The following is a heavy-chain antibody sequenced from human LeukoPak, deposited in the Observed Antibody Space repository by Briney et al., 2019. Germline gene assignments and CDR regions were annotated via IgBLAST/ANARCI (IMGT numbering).Heavy chain of an antibody. CDR1: GGTFSSYA. V-gene: IGHV1-3*01. CDR2: VDAGSDNR. D-gene: IGHD6-6*01. Sequence: GASVKVSCKASGGTFSSYAISWVRQAPGQRLEWMGSVDAGSDNRKYSQKFQGRVTITSDTSASTAYMELSSLRSEDTAVYYCSRKYSSSSPYYYYGMDVWGQGTTVTVSS. J-gene: IGHJ6*02. CDR3: SRKYSSSSPYYYYGMDV.